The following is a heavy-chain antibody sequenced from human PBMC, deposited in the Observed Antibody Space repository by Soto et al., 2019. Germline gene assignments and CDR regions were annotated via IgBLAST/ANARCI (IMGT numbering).Heavy chain of an antibody. Sequence: PVKVSCKASGYTFTSYDINWARQATEQGLEWMGWMNPNSGNTGYAQKFQGRVTMTRNTSISTAYMELSSLRSEDTAVYYCARKGTRSGYYYYYMDVWGKGTTVTVSS. D-gene: IGHD3-10*01. J-gene: IGHJ6*03. CDR1: GYTFTSYD. V-gene: IGHV1-8*01. CDR3: ARKGTRSGYYYYYMDV. CDR2: MNPNSGNT.